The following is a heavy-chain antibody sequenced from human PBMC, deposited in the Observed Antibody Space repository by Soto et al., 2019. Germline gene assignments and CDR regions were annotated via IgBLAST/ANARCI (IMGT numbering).Heavy chain of an antibody. J-gene: IGHJ4*02. V-gene: IGHV4-59*08. D-gene: IGHD5-12*01. CDR2: IYYSGST. CDR1: GGSISSYY. CDR3: ARQGTNIVATSFDY. Sequence: PSETLSLTCTVSGGSISSYYWSWIRQPPGKGLEWIGYIYYSGSTNYNPSLKSRVTISVDTSKNQFSLKLSSVTAAGTAVYYCARQGTNIVATSFDYWGQGTLVTVSS.